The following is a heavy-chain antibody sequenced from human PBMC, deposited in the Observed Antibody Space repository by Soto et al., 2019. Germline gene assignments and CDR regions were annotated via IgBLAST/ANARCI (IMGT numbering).Heavy chain of an antibody. CDR1: GFTCSSYA. CDR3: AKTSGYPWYFDY. J-gene: IGHJ4*02. Sequence: GGSLRLSCAASGFTCSSYAMSWVRQAPGKGLEWVSGISGGGGSTYYADSVKGRFTISRDNSKNTLYLQMNSLRAEDTAVYYCAKTSGYPWYFDYWGQGTLVTVSS. V-gene: IGHV3-23*01. CDR2: ISGGGGST. D-gene: IGHD3-22*01.